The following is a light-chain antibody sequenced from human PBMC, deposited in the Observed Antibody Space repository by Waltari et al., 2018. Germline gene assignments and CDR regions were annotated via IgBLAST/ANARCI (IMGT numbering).Light chain of an antibody. CDR2: GNN. V-gene: IGLV1-40*01. J-gene: IGLJ3*02. CDR3: QSYGSDWV. Sequence: QSVLTQPPSVSGAPGQRVTISCTGRRSNTGAGFAVHWYQQLPGTAPKLLIYGNNNRPSGVPDRFSGSKSGTSASLAITGLQAEDEADYYCQSYGSDWVFGGGTKLTVL. CDR1: RSNTGAGFA.